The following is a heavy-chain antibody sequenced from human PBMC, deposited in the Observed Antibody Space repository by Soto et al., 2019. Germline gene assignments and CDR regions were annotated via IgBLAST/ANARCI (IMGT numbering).Heavy chain of an antibody. CDR1: GFTFSSYA. V-gene: IGHV3-23*01. J-gene: IGHJ4*02. Sequence: GGSLRLSCAASGFTFSSYAMSWVRQAPGKGLEWVSAISGSGGSTYYADSVKGRFTISRDNSKNTLYLQMNSLRAEDTAVYYCAKKTLIAVAAENDYWGQGTLVTVSS. CDR3: AKKTLIAVAAENDY. D-gene: IGHD6-19*01. CDR2: ISGSGGST.